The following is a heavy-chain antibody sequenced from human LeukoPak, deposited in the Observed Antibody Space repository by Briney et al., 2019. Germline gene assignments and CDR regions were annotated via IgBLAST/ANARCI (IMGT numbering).Heavy chain of an antibody. V-gene: IGHV1-18*01. D-gene: IGHD6-13*01. CDR3: ARGNAMYSSSWEDY. Sequence: ASVKVSCKASGYTLTSYGISWVRQAPGQGLECMGWISAYNGNTNYAQKLQGRVTMTTDTSTSTAYMELRSLRSDDTAVYYCARGNAMYSSSWEDYWGQGTLVTVSS. J-gene: IGHJ4*02. CDR1: GYTLTSYG. CDR2: ISAYNGNT.